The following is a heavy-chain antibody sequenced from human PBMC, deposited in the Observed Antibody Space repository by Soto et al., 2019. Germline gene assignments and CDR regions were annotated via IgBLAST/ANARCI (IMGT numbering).Heavy chain of an antibody. J-gene: IGHJ6*02. Sequence: QVQLVESGGGVVQPGTSLRLSCTASGFTFNSYGIHWVRQAPGKGLEWLALIEYNAKNRFYADSVKGRFSISRDNSRNSVYLQVNGLRAEDTAVYYGAREGDGYCSGTRCFHYYGLDVWGQGTTVIVSS. D-gene: IGHD2-15*01. CDR2: IEYNAKNR. CDR1: GFTFNSYG. V-gene: IGHV3-33*05. CDR3: AREGDGYCSGTRCFHYYGLDV.